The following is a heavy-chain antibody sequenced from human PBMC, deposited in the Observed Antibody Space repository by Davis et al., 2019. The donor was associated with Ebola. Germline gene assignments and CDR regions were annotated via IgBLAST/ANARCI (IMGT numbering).Heavy chain of an antibody. V-gene: IGHV1-2*04. CDR3: ARDHVWGSGYYP. CDR1: GYTFTGYY. CDR2: INPNSGGT. Sequence: ASVKVSCKASGYTFTGYYMHWVRQAPGQGLEWMGWINPNSGGTNYAQKFQGWVTMTRDTSISTAYMELSRLRSDDTAVYYCARDHVWGSGYYPWGQGTLVTVSS. J-gene: IGHJ5*02. D-gene: IGHD3-3*01.